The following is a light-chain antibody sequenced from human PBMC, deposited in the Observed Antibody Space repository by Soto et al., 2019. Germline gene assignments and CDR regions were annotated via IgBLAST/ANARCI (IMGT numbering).Light chain of an antibody. CDR3: QQYNNWPPIT. V-gene: IGKV3-15*01. Sequence: EIVMTQSPATLSLSPGERATLSCRASQSLGSHLAWYQQKPGQAPRLLIYAASTRATGIPATFSGSGSGTEFSLSISNLQSEDFAVYYCQQYNNWPPITFGGGTQVEIK. CDR1: QSLGSH. CDR2: AAS. J-gene: IGKJ4*01.